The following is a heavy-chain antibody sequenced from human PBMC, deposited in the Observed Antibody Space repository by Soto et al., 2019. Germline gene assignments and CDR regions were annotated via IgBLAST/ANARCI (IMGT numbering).Heavy chain of an antibody. V-gene: IGHV1-69*13. CDR2: IIPIFGTA. D-gene: IGHD6-19*01. CDR3: ARVGRSSGWDRLDY. Sequence: VKVSCKASGGTFSSYAISWVRQAPGQGLEWMGGIIPIFGTANYAQRVQGRVTITADESTSTAYMELSSLRSEDTAVCYCARVGRSSGWDRLDYWGQGTLVTVSS. J-gene: IGHJ4*02. CDR1: GGTFSSYA.